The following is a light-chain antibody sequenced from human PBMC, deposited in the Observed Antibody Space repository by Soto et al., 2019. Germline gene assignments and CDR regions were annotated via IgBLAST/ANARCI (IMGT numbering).Light chain of an antibody. Sequence: EIVMTQSPATLSVSPGERATLSCRASQSVSSNLAWYQQKPGQAPRLLIYGASTRATGIPARFSGSGSGREFTLTISSLQSEDFAVYYCQQYNNWPPWTFGQGIKVEIK. J-gene: IGKJ1*01. V-gene: IGKV3-15*01. CDR1: QSVSSN. CDR3: QQYNNWPPWT. CDR2: GAS.